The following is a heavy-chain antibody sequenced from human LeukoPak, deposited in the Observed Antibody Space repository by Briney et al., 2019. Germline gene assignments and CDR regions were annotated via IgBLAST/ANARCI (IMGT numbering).Heavy chain of an antibody. CDR3: ARDGEMATIENYFEY. V-gene: IGHV4-39*07. D-gene: IGHD5-24*01. J-gene: IGHJ4*02. Sequence: SETLSLICSVSRGSISSPNYYWGWIRQSPGKGLEWIGNIYYSGTTYYNPSLPSLKSRVTILIDTSKNQFSLRLRSVTAADTAMYFCARDGEMATIENYFEYWGQGTLVTVSS. CDR1: RGSISSPNYY. CDR2: IYYSGTT.